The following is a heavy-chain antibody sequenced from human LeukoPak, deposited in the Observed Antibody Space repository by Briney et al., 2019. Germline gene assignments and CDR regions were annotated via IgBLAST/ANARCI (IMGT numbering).Heavy chain of an antibody. D-gene: IGHD6-19*01. Sequence: SETLSLTRTVSIDSQSSYYWSWIRQPPGKGLEWIGYIYYSGSTKYNASLKSRVTISVDTSKNQFSLELSSVTAADTAVYYCARDPSWPYSSGWYPSRYFDLWGRGTLVTVFS. CDR1: IDSQSSYY. CDR3: ARDPSWPYSSGWYPSRYFDL. V-gene: IGHV4-59*01. J-gene: IGHJ2*01. CDR2: IYYSGST.